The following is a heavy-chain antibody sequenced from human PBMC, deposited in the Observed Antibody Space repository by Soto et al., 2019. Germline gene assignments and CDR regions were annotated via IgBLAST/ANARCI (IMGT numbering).Heavy chain of an antibody. J-gene: IGHJ4*02. D-gene: IGHD3-3*01. Sequence: PSETLSLTCTVSGGSISSYYWSWIRQPPGKGLEWIGYIYYSGSTNYNPSLKSRVTISVDTSKNQFSLKLSSVTAADTAVYYCARHEGSDDFWSGPVYYFDYWGQGTLVTVSP. CDR2: IYYSGST. CDR1: GGSISSYY. V-gene: IGHV4-59*08. CDR3: ARHEGSDDFWSGPVYYFDY.